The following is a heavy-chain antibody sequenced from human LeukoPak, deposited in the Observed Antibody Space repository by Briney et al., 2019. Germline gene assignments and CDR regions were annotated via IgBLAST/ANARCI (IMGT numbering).Heavy chain of an antibody. Sequence: GGSLRLSCAASGFTFSNYEMNWVRQAPGMGLEWVSYITSSGPTAYYADSVKGRFNISRDNAQNSLFLQMNNLTAEDTAIYYCARLGFCSDGSRYSLDYWGQGILVTVSS. J-gene: IGHJ4*02. CDR2: ITSSGPTA. D-gene: IGHD2-15*01. CDR3: ARLGFCSDGSRYSLDY. V-gene: IGHV3-48*03. CDR1: GFTFSNYE.